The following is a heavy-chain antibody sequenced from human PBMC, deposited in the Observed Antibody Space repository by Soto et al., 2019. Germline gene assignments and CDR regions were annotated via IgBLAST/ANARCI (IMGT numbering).Heavy chain of an antibody. D-gene: IGHD6-19*01. CDR2: IFYGGHT. CDR3: ARSPKYSSGCNGGFDY. J-gene: IGHJ4*02. V-gene: IGHV4-59*01. Sequence: SETLSLTCDVSGDFLTTYYWNWIRQSPGKGLEWIGYIFYGGHTNYNPSLRGRATISVDTSKNQLSLKLSSVTAADTAVYYCARSPKYSSGCNGGFDYWGQGTLVTVSS. CDR1: GDFLTTYY.